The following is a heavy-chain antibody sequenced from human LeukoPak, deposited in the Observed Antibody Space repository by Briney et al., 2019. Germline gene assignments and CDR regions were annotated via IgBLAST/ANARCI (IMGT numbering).Heavy chain of an antibody. D-gene: IGHD2-21*02. Sequence: GASVKVSFKASGYTFTGYYMHWVRQAPGQGLEWIGWINPNSGGTKYAQKFQGRVTMTRDTSISTAYMELSRLRSDDTAVYYCAVNLAYCGGDCYPFDAFDIWGQGTMVTVSS. CDR3: AVNLAYCGGDCYPFDAFDI. CDR1: GYTFTGYY. V-gene: IGHV1-2*02. J-gene: IGHJ3*02. CDR2: INPNSGGT.